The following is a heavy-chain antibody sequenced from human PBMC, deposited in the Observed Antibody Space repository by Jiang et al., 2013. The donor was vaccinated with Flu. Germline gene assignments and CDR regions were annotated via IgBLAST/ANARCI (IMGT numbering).Heavy chain of an antibody. CDR2: IWYDGSNK. CDR1: GFTFSSYG. J-gene: IGHJ6*02. Sequence: VQLLESGGGVVQPGRSLRLSCAASGFTFSSYGMHWVRQAPGKGLEWVAVIWYDGSNKYYADSVKGRFTISRDNSKNTLYLQMNSLRAEDTAVYYCARVTGTSAAGRYYYYYGMDVWGQGTTVTVSS. D-gene: IGHD1-7*01. V-gene: IGHV3-33*01. CDR3: ARVTGTSAAGRYYYYYGMDV.